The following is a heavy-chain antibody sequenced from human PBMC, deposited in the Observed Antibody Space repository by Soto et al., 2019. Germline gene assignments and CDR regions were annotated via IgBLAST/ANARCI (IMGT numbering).Heavy chain of an antibody. J-gene: IGHJ5*02. V-gene: IGHV4-59*01. Sequence: QVQLQESGPGLVKPSETLSLTCTVSGGSISSYYWSWIRQPPGKGLEWIGYIYYSGSTNYNPSLTSRVTISVDTSKNKFSLKLSSVTAADTAVYYCARELFGRSVWFDPWGQGTLVTVSS. D-gene: IGHD3-10*01. CDR3: ARELFGRSVWFDP. CDR1: GGSISSYY. CDR2: IYYSGST.